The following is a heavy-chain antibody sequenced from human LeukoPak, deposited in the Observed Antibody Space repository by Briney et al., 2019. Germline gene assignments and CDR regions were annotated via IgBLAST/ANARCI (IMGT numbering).Heavy chain of an antibody. Sequence: PSQTLSLTCAVYGGSFSGYYWSWIRQPPGNGLEWIGEINHSGSTNYNPYLKSRVTISVDTSKNQFSLKLSSVTAADTAVYYCARWVVAADYYYFMDVWGKGTTVTVSS. D-gene: IGHD2-15*01. J-gene: IGHJ6*03. CDR3: ARWVVAADYYYFMDV. V-gene: IGHV4-34*01. CDR1: GGSFSGYY. CDR2: INHSGST.